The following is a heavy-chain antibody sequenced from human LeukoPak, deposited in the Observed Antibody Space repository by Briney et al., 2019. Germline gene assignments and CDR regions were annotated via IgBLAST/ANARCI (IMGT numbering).Heavy chain of an antibody. Sequence: GGSLRLSCAASGFTFSSYAMSWVRQAPGKGLEWVSAISGSGGSTYYADSVKGRFTISRDNSKNTLYLQMNSLRAEDTAVYYCANGVTAIQTYYFDYWGQGTLVTVSS. CDR2: ISGSGGST. CDR3: ANGVTAIQTYYFDY. J-gene: IGHJ4*02. CDR1: GFTFSSYA. V-gene: IGHV3-23*01. D-gene: IGHD2-21*02.